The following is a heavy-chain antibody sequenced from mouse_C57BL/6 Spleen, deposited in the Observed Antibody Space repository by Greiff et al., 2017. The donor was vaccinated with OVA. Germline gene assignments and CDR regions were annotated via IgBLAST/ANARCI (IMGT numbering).Heavy chain of an antibody. CDR2: IDPSDSET. V-gene: IGHV1-52*01. CDR1: GYTFTSYW. J-gene: IGHJ4*01. Sequence: VQLQQPGAELVRPGSSVKLSCKASGYTFTSYWMHWVKQRPIQGLEWIGNIDPSDSETHYNQKFKDKATLTVDKSSSTAYMQLSSLTSEDSAVYYCARGGSSYMDYWGQGTSVTVSS. CDR3: ARGGSSYMDY. D-gene: IGHD1-1*01.